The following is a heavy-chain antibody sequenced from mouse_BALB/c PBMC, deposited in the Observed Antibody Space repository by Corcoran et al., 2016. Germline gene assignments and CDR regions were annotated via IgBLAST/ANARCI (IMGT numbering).Heavy chain of an antibody. CDR3: ARYGYDGFDY. CDR1: GYTFTNYG. Sequence: QIQLVQSGPELKKPGGTVKISCKASGYTFTNYGMNWVKQAPGKGLKWMGWINTNTREPTYAAEFKGRFAFSLETSASTAYLQINNLKNEDTATYFCARYGYDGFDYWGQGTTLTVSS. V-gene: IGHV9-3*02. J-gene: IGHJ2*01. D-gene: IGHD2-2*01. CDR2: INTNTREP.